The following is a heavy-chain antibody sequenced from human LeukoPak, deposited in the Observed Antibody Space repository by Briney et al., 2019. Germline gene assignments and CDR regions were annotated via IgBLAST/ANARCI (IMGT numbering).Heavy chain of an antibody. CDR2: IWYDGSNK. Sequence: PGGSLRLSCAASGFIFSSYGMYWVRQAPGKGLEWVAVIWYDGSNKNYADSIKGRFTISRDNSKNTLYLQMNSLRAEDTAVYYCASSYYDILTGYQELDHWGQGTLVTVSS. V-gene: IGHV3-33*01. CDR3: ASSYYDILTGYQELDH. D-gene: IGHD3-9*01. J-gene: IGHJ4*02. CDR1: GFIFSSYG.